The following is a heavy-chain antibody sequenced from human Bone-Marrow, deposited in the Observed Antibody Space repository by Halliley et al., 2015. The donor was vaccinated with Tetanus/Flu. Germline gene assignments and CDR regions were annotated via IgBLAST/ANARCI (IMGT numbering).Heavy chain of an antibody. Sequence: GWISGYNGNTNYAQKLQGRVPMTTDTSTSTAYMELRSLRSDDTAVYYCAKLGYTSGLDAFDMWGQGTLVTVSS. CDR2: ISGYNGNT. V-gene: IGHV1-18*01. D-gene: IGHD6-19*01. CDR3: AKLGYTSGLDAFDM. J-gene: IGHJ3*02.